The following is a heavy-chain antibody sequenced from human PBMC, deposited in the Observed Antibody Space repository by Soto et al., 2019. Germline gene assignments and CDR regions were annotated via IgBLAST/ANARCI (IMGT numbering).Heavy chain of an antibody. CDR2: ISYDGSNK. Sequence: QVQLVESGGGVVQPGRSLRLSCAASGFTFSSYGMHWVRQAPGKGLEWGAVISYDGSNKYYADSVKGRFTISRDNSKNTLYLQMNSLRAEDTAVYYCAKDPHFRGYSYGYFDYWGQGTLVTVSS. CDR1: GFTFSSYG. D-gene: IGHD5-18*01. CDR3: AKDPHFRGYSYGYFDY. J-gene: IGHJ4*02. V-gene: IGHV3-30*18.